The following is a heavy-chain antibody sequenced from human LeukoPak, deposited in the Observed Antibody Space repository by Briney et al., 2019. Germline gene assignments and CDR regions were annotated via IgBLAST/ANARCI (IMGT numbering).Heavy chain of an antibody. J-gene: IGHJ4*02. CDR2: INHSGST. Sequence: SETLSLTCAVYGGSFSGYYWSWIRQPPGKGLEWIGEINHSGSTDYNPSLESRVTISLDSSANQFSLGLSSVTAADTAVYYCARGRRELKYGPDYWGQGTVVTVSS. CDR1: GGSFSGYY. V-gene: IGHV4-34*01. D-gene: IGHD2/OR15-2a*01. CDR3: ARGRRELKYGPDY.